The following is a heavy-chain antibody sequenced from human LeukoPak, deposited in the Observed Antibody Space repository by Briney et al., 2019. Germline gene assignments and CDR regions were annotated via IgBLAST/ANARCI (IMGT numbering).Heavy chain of an antibody. CDR3: AKGLRVPIDY. CDR1: GFTVSSNY. Sequence: GGSLRLSCAASGFTVSSNYMSWVRQAPGKGLEWVSAISGSGGSTYYADSVKGRFTISRDNSKNTLYLQMNSLRAEDTAVYYCAKGLRVPIDYWGQGTLVTVSS. D-gene: IGHD3-3*01. J-gene: IGHJ4*02. V-gene: IGHV3-23*01. CDR2: ISGSGGST.